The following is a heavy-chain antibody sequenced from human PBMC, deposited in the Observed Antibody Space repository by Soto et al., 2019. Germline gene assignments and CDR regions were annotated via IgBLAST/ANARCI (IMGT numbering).Heavy chain of an antibody. CDR3: TNGEQQLVLWDY. CDR2: ISYDGSNK. J-gene: IGHJ4*02. D-gene: IGHD6-13*01. V-gene: IGHV3-30-3*01. Sequence: QVQLVESGGGVVQPGRSLRLSCAASGFTFSSYAMHWVRQAPGKGLEWVAVISYDGSNKYYADSVKGRFTISRDNSKNTLYLQMNSLRAEDTAVYYCTNGEQQLVLWDYWGQGTLVTVSS. CDR1: GFTFSSYA.